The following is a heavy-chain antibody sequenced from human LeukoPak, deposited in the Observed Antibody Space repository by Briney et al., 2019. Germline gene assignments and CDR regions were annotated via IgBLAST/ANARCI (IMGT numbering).Heavy chain of an antibody. Sequence: GGSLRLSCAASGFTVSSNYMSWVRLAPGKGLEWVSVIYSGGSTYYADSVKGRFTISRDNSKNTLYLQMNSLRAEDTAVYYCASSHCGGDCYSGNFDYWGQGTLVTVSS. V-gene: IGHV3-53*01. CDR2: IYSGGST. CDR3: ASSHCGGDCYSGNFDY. CDR1: GFTVSSNY. D-gene: IGHD2-21*02. J-gene: IGHJ4*02.